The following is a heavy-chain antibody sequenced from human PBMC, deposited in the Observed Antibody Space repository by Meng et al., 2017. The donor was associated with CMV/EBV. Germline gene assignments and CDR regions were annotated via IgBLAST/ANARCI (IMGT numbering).Heavy chain of an antibody. CDR2: ISWNSGSI. J-gene: IGHJ4*02. V-gene: IGHV3-9*01. D-gene: IGHD6-6*01. CDR3: AVPQLGARPPES. CDR1: GFTFDDYA. Sequence: GGSLRLSCAASGFTFDDYAMHWVRQAPGKGLEWVSGISWNSGSIGYADSVKGRFTISRDNAKNSLYLQMNSLRAEDTAVYYCAVPQLGARPPESWGQGTLVTVSS.